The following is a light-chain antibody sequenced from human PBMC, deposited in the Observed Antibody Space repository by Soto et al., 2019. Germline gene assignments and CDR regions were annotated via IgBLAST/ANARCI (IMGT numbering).Light chain of an antibody. CDR3: SSYTSSSLYV. CDR2: EVS. Sequence: QSGLTQPAAVSGCPGQSITISCTGTSSDVGGYNYVSWYQQHPGKAPKLMIYEVSNRPSGVYNRFSGSKSGNTAYLTISGLQAEDEADYYCSSYTSSSLYVFGTGTKVTVL. J-gene: IGLJ1*01. CDR1: SSDVGGYNY. V-gene: IGLV2-14*01.